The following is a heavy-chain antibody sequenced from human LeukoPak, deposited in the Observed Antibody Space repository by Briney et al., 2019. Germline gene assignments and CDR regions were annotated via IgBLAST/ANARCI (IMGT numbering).Heavy chain of an antibody. J-gene: IGHJ4*02. CDR1: GFTFSSYE. CDR3: ARLGYGSGSFRDY. D-gene: IGHD3-10*01. Sequence: GGSPRLSCAASGFTFSSYEMNWVRQAPGKGLEWVSYISSSGSTIHYADSVKGRFTISRDNAKNSLYLQMNSLRAEDTAVYYCARLGYGSGSFRDYWGQGTLVTVSS. CDR2: ISSSGSTI. V-gene: IGHV3-48*03.